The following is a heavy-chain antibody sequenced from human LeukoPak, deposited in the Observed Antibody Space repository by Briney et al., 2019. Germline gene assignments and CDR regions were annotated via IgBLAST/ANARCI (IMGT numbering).Heavy chain of an antibody. D-gene: IGHD3-3*01. V-gene: IGHV4-59*01. CDR1: GGSINNYF. J-gene: IGHJ5*02. CDR3: AESESRVLEWLSPNNWFDP. Sequence: PTETLSLTCTVSGGSINNYFWNWIRQTPGKGPEWIGYIYYTGRNNYNPALKSRVSMSIDTSKNQFSLKLSSVTAADTAVYFCAESESRVLEWLSPNNWFDPWGQGTRVTVSS. CDR2: IYYTGRN.